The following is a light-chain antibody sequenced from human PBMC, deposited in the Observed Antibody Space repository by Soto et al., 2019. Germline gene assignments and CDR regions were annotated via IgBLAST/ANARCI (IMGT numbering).Light chain of an antibody. CDR1: SSDVGDYNY. CDR3: CSYAGSYTLV. J-gene: IGLJ2*01. CDR2: DVS. Sequence: QSVLTQPRSVSGSPGQSVTISCTGTSSDVGDYNYVSWYQQHPGKAPKLMIYDVSKRPSGVPGRFSGSKSGNTASLTISGLQAEDEADYYCCSYAGSYTLVFGGGTKVTVL. V-gene: IGLV2-11*01.